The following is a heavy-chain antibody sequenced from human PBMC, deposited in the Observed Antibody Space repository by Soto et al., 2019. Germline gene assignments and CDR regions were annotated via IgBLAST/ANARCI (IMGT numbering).Heavy chain of an antibody. Sequence: PGGSLRLSCAASGFTFSRYWMTWVRQAPGRGLEGVANIKPDGSEEYYVDSVKGRFSISRDNAKNLLYLQMNSLRGEDTAVYYCTRDLNHDSGPWGQGTQVTVSS. CDR1: GFTFSRYW. CDR2: IKPDGSEE. V-gene: IGHV3-7*04. D-gene: IGHD1-26*01. CDR3: TRDLNHDSGP. J-gene: IGHJ5*02.